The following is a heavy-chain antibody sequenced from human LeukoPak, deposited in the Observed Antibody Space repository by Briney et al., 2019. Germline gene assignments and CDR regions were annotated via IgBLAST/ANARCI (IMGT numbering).Heavy chain of an antibody. D-gene: IGHD2-15*01. CDR1: GFTFSSYS. CDR2: ISSSSSYI. J-gene: IGHJ4*02. V-gene: IGHV3-21*01. Sequence: GGSLRLSCAASGFTFSSYSMNWVRQAPGKGLEWVSSISSSSSYIYYADSVKGRFTISRDNAKNSLYLQMNSLRAEDTAVYYCAREPPRRVVVVAATRTRECPDYWGQGTLVTVSS. CDR3: AREPPRRVVVVAATRTRECPDY.